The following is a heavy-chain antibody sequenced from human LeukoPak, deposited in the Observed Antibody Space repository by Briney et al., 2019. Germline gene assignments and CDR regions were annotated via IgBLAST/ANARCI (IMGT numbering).Heavy chain of an antibody. D-gene: IGHD6-13*01. J-gene: IGHJ4*02. CDR1: GYSFTGYY. V-gene: IGHV1-2*02. CDR2: INSNSGYT. CDR3: ARNHIASFDY. Sequence: VASVNVSCKASGYSFTGYYMHWVRQAPGQGLEWMGWINSNSGYTNYIQKFQGRVTMTRDTSISTAYMELSSLRSDDTAVYYCARNHIASFDYWGQGTLVTVSS.